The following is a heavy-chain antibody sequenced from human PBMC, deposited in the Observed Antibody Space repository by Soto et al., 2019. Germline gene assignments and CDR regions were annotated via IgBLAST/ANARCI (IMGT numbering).Heavy chain of an antibody. CDR1: GGTFSSYT. J-gene: IGHJ6*02. CDR3: ARFRGSYGLDV. CDR2: IIPILNIA. D-gene: IGHD3-10*01. Sequence: QVQLVQSGAEVKKPGSSVKVSCKASGGTFSSYTISWVRQAPGQGLEWMGRIIPILNIANYAQKFQGRVTLTADKSTSTANMELSSLRSEDTAVYYCARFRGSYGLDVWGQGTTVTVSS. V-gene: IGHV1-69*02.